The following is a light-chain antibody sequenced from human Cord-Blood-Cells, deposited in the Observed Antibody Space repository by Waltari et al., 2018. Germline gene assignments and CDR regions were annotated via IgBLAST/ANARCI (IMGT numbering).Light chain of an antibody. Sequence: EIVMTQSPATLSVSPGERATLSCRASQSVSSNLAWYQQKPGQAPRRLIYGASTRATGIPARFSGSGSGTEFTLTISSLQSEDFAVYYCQQYNNWPLLFTFGPGTKVDIK. CDR1: QSVSSN. CDR3: QQYNNWPLLFT. J-gene: IGKJ3*01. V-gene: IGKV3-15*01. CDR2: GAS.